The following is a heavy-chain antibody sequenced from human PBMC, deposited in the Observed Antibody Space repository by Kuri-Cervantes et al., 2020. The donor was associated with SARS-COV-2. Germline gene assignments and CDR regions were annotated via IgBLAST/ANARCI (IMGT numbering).Heavy chain of an antibody. D-gene: IGHD3-10*01. CDR3: AKVGTPNHPMFITMVRGGDYFDY. Sequence: GESLKISCAASGFTVSSNYMSWVRQAPGKGLEWVSAISGSGGSTYYADSVKGRFTISRDNSKNTLYLQMNSLRAEDTAVYYCAKVGTPNHPMFITMVRGGDYFDYWGQGTLVTVSS. CDR1: GFTVSSNY. CDR2: ISGSGGST. J-gene: IGHJ4*02. V-gene: IGHV3-23*01.